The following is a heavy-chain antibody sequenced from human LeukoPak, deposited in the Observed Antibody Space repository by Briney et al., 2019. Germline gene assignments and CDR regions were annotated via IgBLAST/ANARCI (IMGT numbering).Heavy chain of an antibody. CDR3: ARGKSSSIAARRSAFDI. J-gene: IGHJ3*02. CDR1: GGSISGWY. V-gene: IGHV4-59*01. CDR2: IYDSGTT. Sequence: PSETLSLTCAVSGGSISGWYWSWIRQPPGKGLEWIGHIYDSGTTNYNPSLKSRVTMSVDSSKNQFSLKLSSVTAADTAVYYCARGKSSSIAARRSAFDIWGQGTMVTVSS. D-gene: IGHD6-6*01.